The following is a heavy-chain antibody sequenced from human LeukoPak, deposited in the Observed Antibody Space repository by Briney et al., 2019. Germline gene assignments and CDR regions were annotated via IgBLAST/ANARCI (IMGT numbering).Heavy chain of an antibody. CDR2: INPNSGGT. CDR1: GYTFTGYY. Sequence: ASVKVSCKASGYTFTGYYMHWVRQAPGQGLEWMGWINPNSGGTNYAQKFQGRVTLTRDTSISTAYMELSRLRSDDTAVYYCARDSSGRVYSWFDPWGQGTLVTVSS. J-gene: IGHJ5*02. D-gene: IGHD3-22*01. V-gene: IGHV1-2*02. CDR3: ARDSSGRVYSWFDP.